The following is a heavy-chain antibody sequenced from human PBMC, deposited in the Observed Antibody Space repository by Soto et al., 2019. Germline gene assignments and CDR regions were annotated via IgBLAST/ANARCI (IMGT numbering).Heavy chain of an antibody. CDR1: GFTFDDYA. Sequence: EVQLVESGGGLVQPGRSLRLSCAASGFTFDDYAMHWVRQAPGKGLEWVSGISWNSGSIGYADSVKGRFTISRDNAKNSLYLQMNRLRAEDTALYYCAKDIGGCISTSCSYGMDVWGQGTTVTVSS. V-gene: IGHV3-9*01. CDR2: ISWNSGSI. J-gene: IGHJ6*02. D-gene: IGHD2-2*01. CDR3: AKDIGGCISTSCSYGMDV.